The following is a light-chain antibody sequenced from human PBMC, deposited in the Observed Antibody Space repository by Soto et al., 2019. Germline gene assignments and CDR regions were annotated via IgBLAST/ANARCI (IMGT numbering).Light chain of an antibody. CDR3: KQYGSSRT. CDR2: GAS. J-gene: IGKJ1*01. V-gene: IGKV3-20*01. Sequence: EIVLTQSPGTLSLSPGERATLSCRASQSVSSSYLAWYQQKPGQAPRLLIYGASSRATGIQDRFSGSGSGTDFTLTVSRLEPEDFAVYYCKQYGSSRTCGQGTKVDIK. CDR1: QSVSSSY.